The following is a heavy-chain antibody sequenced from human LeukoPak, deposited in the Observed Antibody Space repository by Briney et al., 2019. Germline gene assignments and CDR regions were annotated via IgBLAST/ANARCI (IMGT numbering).Heavy chain of an antibody. J-gene: IGHJ4*02. CDR3: AKSRGSGSNMARGVNFDY. CDR2: FSGSGGST. V-gene: IGHV3-23*01. CDR1: GFTFSSYA. D-gene: IGHD3-10*01. Sequence: PGGSLRLSCAASGFTFSSYAMSWVRQAPGKGLECISGFSGSGGSTYYADSVKGRFTISRDNSKNTPYLQMNSLRAEDSAVYYCAKSRGSGSNMARGVNFDYWGQGTLVTVSS.